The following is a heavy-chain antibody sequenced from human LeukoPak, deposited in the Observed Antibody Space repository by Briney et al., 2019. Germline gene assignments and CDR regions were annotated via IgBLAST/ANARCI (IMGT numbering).Heavy chain of an antibody. V-gene: IGHV4-34*01. Sequence: GSLRLSCTASGFTFGDYAMSWVRQPPGKGLEWIGEINHSGSTNYNPSLKSRVTISVDTSKNQFSLKLSSVTAADTAVYYRARGCSSWYRVFFYYFDYWGQGTLVTVSP. CDR3: ARGCSSWYRVFFYYFDY. CDR1: GFTFGDYA. D-gene: IGHD6-13*01. CDR2: INHSGST. J-gene: IGHJ4*02.